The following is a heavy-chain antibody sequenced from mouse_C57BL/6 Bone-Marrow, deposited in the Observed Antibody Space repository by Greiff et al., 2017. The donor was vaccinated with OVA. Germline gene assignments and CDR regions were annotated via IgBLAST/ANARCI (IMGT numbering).Heavy chain of an antibody. Sequence: QVQLKQSGAELAKPGAAVKLSCKDSGYTFTSYWMHWGKQRPGQGLEWIGYINPSSGYTKYNQKFKDKATLTADKSSSTAYMQLSSLTYEDSAVYYCARTYYGNYGAMDYWGQGTSVTVSS. V-gene: IGHV1-7*01. J-gene: IGHJ4*01. CDR3: ARTYYGNYGAMDY. CDR2: INPSSGYT. CDR1: GYTFTSYW. D-gene: IGHD2-10*01.